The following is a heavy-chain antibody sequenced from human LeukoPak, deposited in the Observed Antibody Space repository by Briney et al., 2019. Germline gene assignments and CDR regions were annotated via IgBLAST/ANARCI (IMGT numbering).Heavy chain of an antibody. D-gene: IGHD3-22*01. Sequence: PGGSLRLSCAASGFTFSDAWMNWVRQAPGKGLEWVSSISSSSSYIYYADSVKGRFTISRDNAKNPLYLQMNSLRAEDTAVYYCARVGYYYDGNWFDPWGQGTLVTVSS. CDR1: GFTFSDAW. J-gene: IGHJ5*02. V-gene: IGHV3-21*01. CDR3: ARVGYYYDGNWFDP. CDR2: ISSSSSYI.